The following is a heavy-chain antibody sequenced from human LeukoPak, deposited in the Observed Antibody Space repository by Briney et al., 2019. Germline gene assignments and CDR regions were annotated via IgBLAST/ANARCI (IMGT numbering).Heavy chain of an antibody. Sequence: KSGGSPRLSCAASGFTFSSYSMNWVRQAPGKGLEWVSSISSSSSYIYYADSVKGRFTISRDNAKNSLYLQMNSLRAEDTAVYYCARGVGYGYDYWGQGTLVTVSS. V-gene: IGHV3-21*01. CDR2: ISSSSSYI. J-gene: IGHJ4*02. CDR1: GFTFSSYS. D-gene: IGHD5-18*01. CDR3: ARGVGYGYDY.